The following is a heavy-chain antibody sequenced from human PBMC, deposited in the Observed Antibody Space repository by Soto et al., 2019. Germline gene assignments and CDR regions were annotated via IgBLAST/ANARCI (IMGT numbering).Heavy chain of an antibody. D-gene: IGHD3-3*01. V-gene: IGHV4-4*07. J-gene: IGHJ5*02. Sequence: ETLSLTCPVSGASMTSYYWTWIRQPAGKGLEWIGRVYSSGGTHYNPSLKSRVTISLDTSKNQFSLRLLSVTDADTAVYFCARGQRFSDWFDPWGQGTLVTVYS. CDR1: GASMTSYY. CDR2: VYSSGGT. CDR3: ARGQRFSDWFDP.